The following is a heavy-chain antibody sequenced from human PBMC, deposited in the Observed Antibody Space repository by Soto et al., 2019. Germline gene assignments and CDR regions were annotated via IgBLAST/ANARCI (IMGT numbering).Heavy chain of an antibody. CDR2: IYAGGSR. J-gene: IGHJ5*02. CDR1: GFTVGTNY. D-gene: IGHD3-10*01. Sequence: GGSLILSCAASGFTVGTNYMTWVRQAPGKGLEWVSVIYAGGSRYYADSVKGRFTISRDISKNTQYLQMDSLRAEDTAVYYCARVPFGGNWFDPWGQGTLVTVS. CDR3: ARVPFGGNWFDP. V-gene: IGHV3-66*01.